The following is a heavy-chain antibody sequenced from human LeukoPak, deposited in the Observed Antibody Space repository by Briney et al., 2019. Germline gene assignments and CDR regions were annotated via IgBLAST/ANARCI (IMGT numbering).Heavy chain of an antibody. J-gene: IGHJ4*02. CDR3: ARDSSPGLFDY. CDR2: ISSSSSYI. D-gene: IGHD6-6*01. V-gene: IGHV3-21*01. CDR1: GFTFSSYS. Sequence: GGCLRLSFAASGFTFSSYSMNWVRQAPGKGLGGVSSISSSSSYIYYADSVKGRFTISRDNAKNSLYLQMNSLRAEDTAVYYCARDSSPGLFDYWGQGTLVTVSS.